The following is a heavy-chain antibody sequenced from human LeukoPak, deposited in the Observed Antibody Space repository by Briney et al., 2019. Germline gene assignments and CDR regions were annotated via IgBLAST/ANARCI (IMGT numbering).Heavy chain of an antibody. CDR2: INPNSGGT. V-gene: IGHV1-2*06. J-gene: IGHJ5*02. CDR1: GYTFTGYY. Sequence: ASVKVSCKASGYTFTGYYMHWVRQAPGQGLEWMGRINPNSGGTNYAQKFQGRVTMTRDTSTSTAYMELSRLRSDDTAVYYCARVTYYYDSSGRSGFDPWGRGTLVTVSS. CDR3: ARVTYYYDSSGRSGFDP. D-gene: IGHD3-22*01.